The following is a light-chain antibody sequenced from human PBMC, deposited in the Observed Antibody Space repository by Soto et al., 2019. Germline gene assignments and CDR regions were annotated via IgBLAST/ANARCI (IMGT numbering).Light chain of an antibody. V-gene: IGKV3D-15*01. Sequence: EIVLTQSPATLSSFPGDRVTLSCRASQYINTRLAWYQHRPGQSPRLLIYQTSLRAAGIPARFSASGSGTEFNLTISSLQSEDFAVYFCQQYDDWLRLTFGGGTKVDIK. CDR1: QYINTR. CDR2: QTS. CDR3: QQYDDWLRLT. J-gene: IGKJ4*01.